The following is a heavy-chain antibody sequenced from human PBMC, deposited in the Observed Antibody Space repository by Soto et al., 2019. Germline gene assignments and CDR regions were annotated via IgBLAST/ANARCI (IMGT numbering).Heavy chain of an antibody. CDR3: ARDRSSTSCYTCLPHIFDP. Sequence: GGSLRLSCAASGFTFSSYSMNWVRQAPGKGLEWVSSISSSSSYIYYADSVKGRFTISRDNAKNSLYLQMNSLRAEDTAVYYCARDRSSTSCYTCLPHIFDPWGQGTLVTVS. CDR2: ISSSSSYI. V-gene: IGHV3-21*01. J-gene: IGHJ5*02. CDR1: GFTFSSYS. D-gene: IGHD2-2*02.